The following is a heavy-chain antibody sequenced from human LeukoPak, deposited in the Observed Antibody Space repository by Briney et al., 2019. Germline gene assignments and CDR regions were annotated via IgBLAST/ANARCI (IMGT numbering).Heavy chain of an antibody. D-gene: IGHD5-18*01. V-gene: IGHV3-23*01. Sequence: GGSLRLSCAASGFTFSSHWMTWVRQAPGKGLEWVSAIGGTTGGAYYADSVKGRFTISRDNSKNTLYLQMNSLTAEDTAVYYCAKFDTAGDYWGQGTLVTVSS. CDR2: IGGTTGGA. CDR3: AKFDTAGDY. J-gene: IGHJ4*02. CDR1: GFTFSSHW.